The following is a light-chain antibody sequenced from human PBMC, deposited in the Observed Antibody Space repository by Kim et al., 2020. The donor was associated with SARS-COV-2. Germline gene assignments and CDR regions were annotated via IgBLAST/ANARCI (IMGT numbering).Light chain of an antibody. CDR3: QQRSSWPLT. CDR1: QSVNIY. Sequence: LSPGERATLSCRASQSVNIYLGWYQQKPGQAPRLLIYDASNRAPGIPARFSGSGSGTDFTLTISSLEPEDFALYYCQQRSSWPLTFGGGTKLEI. J-gene: IGKJ4*01. CDR2: DAS. V-gene: IGKV3-11*01.